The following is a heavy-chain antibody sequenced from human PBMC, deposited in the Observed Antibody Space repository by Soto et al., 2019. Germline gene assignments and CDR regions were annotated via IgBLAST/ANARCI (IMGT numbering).Heavy chain of an antibody. Sequence: PGGSLRLSCVASGFTISSYAMSWGRQAPGKGMEWVAGISGSGGSTYYTDSVRGRFTISRDNSKNTVYLQMNSLRVEDRAVYYCAKRMYNDMRYGMDVWGQGTTVTVFS. CDR1: GFTISSYA. J-gene: IGHJ6*02. D-gene: IGHD1-1*01. CDR3: AKRMYNDMRYGMDV. CDR2: ISGSGGST. V-gene: IGHV3-23*01.